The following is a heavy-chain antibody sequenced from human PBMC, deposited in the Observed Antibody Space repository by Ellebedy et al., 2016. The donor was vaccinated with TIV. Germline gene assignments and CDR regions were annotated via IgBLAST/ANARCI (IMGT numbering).Heavy chain of an antibody. D-gene: IGHD2-15*01. Sequence: GESLKISCAASGFTFSSYAMSWVRQAPGKGLEWVSAISGSGGSTYYADSVKGRFTISRDNSKNTLYLQMNSLRAEDTAVYYCAKGGTPVRDWYFDLWGRGTLVTVSS. CDR3: AKGGTPVRDWYFDL. V-gene: IGHV3-23*01. CDR2: ISGSGGST. CDR1: GFTFSSYA. J-gene: IGHJ2*01.